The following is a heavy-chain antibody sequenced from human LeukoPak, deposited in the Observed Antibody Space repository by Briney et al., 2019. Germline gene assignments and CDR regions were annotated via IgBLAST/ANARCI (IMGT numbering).Heavy chain of an antibody. CDR2: INGDGSST. V-gene: IGHV3-74*01. J-gene: IGHJ4*02. CDR1: GFTFRSSW. CDR3: ARGPYYLDS. Sequence: GGSLRLSCAASGFTFRSSWMHCVRQAPGKGMVWVSRINGDGSSTSYADSVKGRFTISRDNAKNTLYLQMNSLGPEDTAVYKCARGPYYLDSWGPGTLVTVSS.